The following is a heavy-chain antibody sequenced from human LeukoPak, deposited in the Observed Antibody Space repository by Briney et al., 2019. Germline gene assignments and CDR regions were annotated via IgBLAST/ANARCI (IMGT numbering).Heavy chain of an antibody. CDR2: IIPIFGTA. D-gene: IGHD3-3*01. CDR1: GGTFSSYA. CDR3: ARDVGLGYYDFWSGFDY. J-gene: IGHJ4*02. Sequence: EASVKVSCKASGGTFSSYAISWVRQAPGQGLEWMGGIIPIFGTANYAQKFQGRVTITADESTSTAYMELSSLRSEDTAVYYCARDVGLGYYDFWSGFDYWGQGTLVTVSS. V-gene: IGHV1-69*01.